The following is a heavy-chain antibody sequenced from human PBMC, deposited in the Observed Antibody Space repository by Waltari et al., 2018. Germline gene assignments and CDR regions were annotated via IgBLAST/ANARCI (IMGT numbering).Heavy chain of an antibody. Sequence: QVQLVHSGAEVKTPGSSVLVSCEVSGATLTNYAIHWVRQAPGQGLEWVGRIIPIFATVNFAQKFQDRVTITAATSTSTAYMEVSSLRSDDTAMYYCAVTLSAAPFYGLDVWGQGTTVTVFS. CDR2: IIPIFATV. J-gene: IGHJ6*02. D-gene: IGHD6-13*01. CDR1: GATLTNYA. CDR3: AVTLSAAPFYGLDV. V-gene: IGHV1-69*14.